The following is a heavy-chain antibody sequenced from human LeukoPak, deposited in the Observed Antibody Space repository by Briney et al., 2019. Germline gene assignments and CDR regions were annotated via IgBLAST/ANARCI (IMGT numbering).Heavy chain of an antibody. V-gene: IGHV3-23*01. CDR3: AGGSGYYSTPTYFDF. D-gene: IGHD3-22*01. J-gene: IGHJ4*02. Sequence: GGSLRLSCAASGFTFSSYAMSWVRQAPGKGLEWVSAISGSGGSTYYADSVKGRFTISRHNSKNTLYLPMNSLRAEDTAVYYCAGGSGYYSTPTYFDFWAQGTLVTVSS. CDR2: ISGSGGST. CDR1: GFTFSSYA.